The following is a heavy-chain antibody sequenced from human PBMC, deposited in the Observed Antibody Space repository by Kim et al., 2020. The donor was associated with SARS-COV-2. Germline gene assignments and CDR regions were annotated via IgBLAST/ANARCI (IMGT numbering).Heavy chain of an antibody. Sequence: SETLSLTCTVSGGSISSYYWSWIRQPPGKGLEWIGYIYYSGSTNYNPSLKSRVTISVDTSKNQFSLKLSSVTAADTAVYYCARERNSGRFDPWGQGTLVTVSS. CDR3: ARERNSGRFDP. J-gene: IGHJ5*02. CDR2: IYYSGST. V-gene: IGHV4-59*01. D-gene: IGHD5-12*01. CDR1: GGSISSYY.